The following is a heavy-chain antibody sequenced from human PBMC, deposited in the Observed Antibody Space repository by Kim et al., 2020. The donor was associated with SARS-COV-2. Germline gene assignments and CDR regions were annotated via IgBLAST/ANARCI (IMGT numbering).Heavy chain of an antibody. CDR2: IKQDGSEK. J-gene: IGHJ4*02. CDR1: GFTFSSYW. Sequence: GGSLRLSCAASGFTFSSYWMSWVRQAPGKGLEWVANIKQDGSEKYYVDSVKGRFTISRDNAKNSLYLQMNSLRAEDTAVYYCARVAGQGYRDGYNYGYFDYWGQGTLVTVSS. V-gene: IGHV3-7*03. D-gene: IGHD5-12*01. CDR3: ARVAGQGYRDGYNYGYFDY.